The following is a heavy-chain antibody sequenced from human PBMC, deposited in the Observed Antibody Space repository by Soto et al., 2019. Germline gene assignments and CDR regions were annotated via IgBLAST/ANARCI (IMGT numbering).Heavy chain of an antibody. D-gene: IGHD1-26*01. CDR2: IYHSGST. V-gene: IGHV4-30-4*01. CDR1: GDSINSVDHY. CDR3: ARLRWETENNWFDP. Sequence: SETLSLTCTVSGDSINSVDHYWSWIRQPPGKGLEWIGYIYHSGSTHYNPSLNSRLTISIDTSTNRFSLNLTSVTAADTAVYFCARLRWETENNWFDPWGQGALVTVSS. J-gene: IGHJ5*02.